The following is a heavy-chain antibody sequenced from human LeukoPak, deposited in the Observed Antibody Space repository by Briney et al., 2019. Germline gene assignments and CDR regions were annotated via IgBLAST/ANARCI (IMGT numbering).Heavy chain of an antibody. CDR2: IYSGGST. Sequence: GGSLRLSCAASGFTVSSNYMSWVRQAPGKGLGWVSVIYSGGSTYYADSVKGRFTISRDNSKNTLYLQMNSLRAEDTAVYYCARLSDSSGYLGDFDYWGQGTLVTVSS. CDR1: GFTVSSNY. V-gene: IGHV3-53*01. D-gene: IGHD3-22*01. CDR3: ARLSDSSGYLGDFDY. J-gene: IGHJ4*02.